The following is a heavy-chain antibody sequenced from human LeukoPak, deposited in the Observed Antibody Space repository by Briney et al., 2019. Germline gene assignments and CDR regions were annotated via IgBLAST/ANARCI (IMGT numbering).Heavy chain of an antibody. Sequence: ASVSVSCKASGYTFTSYGISWVRQAPGQGLEWMGWISAYNGNTNYAQKLQGRVTMTTDSSTSTAYMELRSLRSDDTAVYYCATYSSGFPGPGSFDYWGQGTMVTVSS. D-gene: IGHD6-19*01. CDR3: ATYSSGFPGPGSFDY. CDR1: GYTFTSYG. J-gene: IGHJ4*02. CDR2: ISAYNGNT. V-gene: IGHV1-18*01.